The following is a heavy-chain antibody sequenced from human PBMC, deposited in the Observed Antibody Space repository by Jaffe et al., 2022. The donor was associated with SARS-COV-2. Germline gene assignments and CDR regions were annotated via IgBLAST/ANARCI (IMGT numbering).Heavy chain of an antibody. D-gene: IGHD4-17*01. Sequence: EVQLVESGGGLVQPGGSLRLSCAASGFTFSSYWMSWVRQAPGKGLEWVANIKQDGSEKYYVDSVKGRFTISRDNAKNSLYLQMNSLRAEDTAVYYCARESYTVANDAFDIWGQGTMVTVSS. CDR1: GFTFSSYW. CDR3: ARESYTVANDAFDI. V-gene: IGHV3-7*01. CDR2: IKQDGSEK. J-gene: IGHJ3*02.